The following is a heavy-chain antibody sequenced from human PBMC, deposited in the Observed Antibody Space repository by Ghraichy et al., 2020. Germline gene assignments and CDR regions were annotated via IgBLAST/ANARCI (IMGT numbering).Heavy chain of an antibody. J-gene: IGHJ3*02. CDR3: ARQWSIAALPDAFDI. CDR1: GGSISSYY. D-gene: IGHD6-6*01. CDR2: IYYSGST. V-gene: IGHV4-59*08. Sequence: SETLSLTCTVSGGSISSYYWSWIRQPPGKGLEWIGYIYYSGSTNYNPSLKSRVTISVDTSKNQFSLKLSSVTAADTAVYYCARQWSIAALPDAFDIWGQGTMVTVSS.